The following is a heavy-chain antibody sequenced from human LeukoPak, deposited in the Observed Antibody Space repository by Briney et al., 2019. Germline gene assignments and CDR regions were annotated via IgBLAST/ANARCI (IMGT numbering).Heavy chain of an antibody. D-gene: IGHD7-27*01. CDR2: IYTSGST. J-gene: IGHJ4*02. V-gene: IGHV4-4*07. CDR1: GGSISSYY. Sequence: SETLSLTCTGSGGSISSYYWSWIRQPAGKGLEWIGRIYTSGSTNYNPSLKSRVTMSVDTSKNQFSLKLSSVTAADTAVYYCARGELTGDVFDYWGKGTLVTVSS. CDR3: ARGELTGDVFDY.